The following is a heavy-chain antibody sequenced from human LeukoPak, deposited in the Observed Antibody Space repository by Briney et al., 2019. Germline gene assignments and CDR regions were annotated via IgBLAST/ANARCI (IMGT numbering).Heavy chain of an antibody. CDR2: VHHSGRT. J-gene: IGHJ1*01. CDR3: ARDLRAKY. V-gene: IGHV4-59*01. D-gene: IGHD4/OR15-4a*01. CDR1: GTSIFNYY. Sequence: SETLSLTCNVSGTSIFNYYWSWIRQAPGKGLEWIGYVHHSGRTNSNPSLGSRVTMSVDTSTSQLSLNLTSVTTADTAVYFCARDLRAKYWGQGTLVFVSS.